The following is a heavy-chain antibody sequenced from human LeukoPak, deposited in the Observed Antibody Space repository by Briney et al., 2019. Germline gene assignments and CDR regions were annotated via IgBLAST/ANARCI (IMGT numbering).Heavy chain of an antibody. Sequence: PGGSLRLSCAASRFTFSTYWMHWVRQAPGKGLVWVSRINSDGSSTGYADSVKGRFTISRDNSKNTLYLQMNSLRAEDTAVYYCAKDPGYNWNDFDYWGQGTLVTVSS. CDR3: AKDPGYNWNDFDY. CDR1: RFTFSTYW. V-gene: IGHV3-74*01. J-gene: IGHJ4*02. D-gene: IGHD1-20*01. CDR2: INSDGSST.